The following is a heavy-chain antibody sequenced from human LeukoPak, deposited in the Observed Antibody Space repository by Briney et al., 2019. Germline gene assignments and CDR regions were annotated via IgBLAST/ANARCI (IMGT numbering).Heavy chain of an antibody. V-gene: IGHV3-33*01. CDR2: IWYDGSNK. J-gene: IGHJ6*02. Sequence: PGRSLRLSCAASGFFFSSYGMHWIRLAPGKGLEWVALIWYDGSNKYYADSVKGRFTISRDNSKNTLSLQMNSLRAEDTAVYYCAREGAGRFPPDRYGLDVWGQGTAVTVSS. CDR3: AREGAGRFPPDRYGLDV. CDR1: GFFFSSYG. D-gene: IGHD3-3*01.